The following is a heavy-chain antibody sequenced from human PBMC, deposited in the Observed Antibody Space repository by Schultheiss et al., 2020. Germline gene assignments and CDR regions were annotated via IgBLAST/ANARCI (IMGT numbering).Heavy chain of an antibody. CDR3: ARVSGFASGWYIYFDY. CDR1: GGSISSYY. V-gene: IGHV4-59*12. J-gene: IGHJ4*02. CDR2: IYYSGST. D-gene: IGHD6-19*01. Sequence: SQTLSLTCTVSGGSISSYYWSWIRQPPGKGLEWIGYIYYSGSTYYNPSLKSRVTMSVDTSKNQFSLKLSSVTAADTAVYYCARVSGFASGWYIYFDYWGQGTLVTVSS.